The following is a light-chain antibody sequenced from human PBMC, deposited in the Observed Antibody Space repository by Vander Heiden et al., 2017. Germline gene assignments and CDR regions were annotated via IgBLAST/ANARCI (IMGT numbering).Light chain of an antibody. CDR3: CSYAGSYTWV. V-gene: IGLV2-11*01. J-gene: IGLJ3*02. CDR2: DVT. CDR1: SSDVGAYDY. Sequence: QSAPTPPRSGSGSPGQSVTISCSGTSSDVGAYDYVSWYQQHPGKAPKLLIYDVTKWPSGVPDRFSGSKSGNTATLTISGLLTEDEADYYCCSYAGSYTWVFGGGTKVTVL.